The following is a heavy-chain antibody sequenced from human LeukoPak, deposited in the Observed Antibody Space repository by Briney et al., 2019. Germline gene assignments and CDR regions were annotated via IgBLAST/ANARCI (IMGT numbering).Heavy chain of an antibody. CDR3: ARMTIFGVVNGLDY. Sequence: ASVKVSCKASGGTFSSYAISWVRQAPGQGLEWMGWISAYNGNTNYAQKLQGRVTMTTDTSTSTAYMELRSLRSDDTAVYYCARMTIFGVVNGLDYWGQGTLVTVSS. CDR1: GGTFSSYA. CDR2: ISAYNGNT. V-gene: IGHV1-18*01. J-gene: IGHJ4*02. D-gene: IGHD3-3*01.